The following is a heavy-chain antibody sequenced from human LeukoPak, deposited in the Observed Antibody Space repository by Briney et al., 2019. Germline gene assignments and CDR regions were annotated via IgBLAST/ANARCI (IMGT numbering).Heavy chain of an antibody. Sequence: PGASVTVSCKASGGTFSSYAISWVRQAPGQGLEWMGWISAYNGNTNYAQKLQGRVTMTTDTSTSTAYMELRSLRSDDTAVYYCARGPPTVTTRWFDPWGQGTLVTVSS. D-gene: IGHD4-17*01. V-gene: IGHV1-18*01. CDR2: ISAYNGNT. CDR1: GGTFSSYA. J-gene: IGHJ5*02. CDR3: ARGPPTVTTRWFDP.